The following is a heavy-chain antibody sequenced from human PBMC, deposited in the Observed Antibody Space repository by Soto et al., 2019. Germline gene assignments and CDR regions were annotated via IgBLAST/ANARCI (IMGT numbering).Heavy chain of an antibody. D-gene: IGHD3-10*01. Sequence: SETLSLTCTVSGGSISSSSYYWGWIRQPPGKGLEWIGSIYYSGSTYYNPSLKSRVTISVDTSKNQFSLKLSSVTAADTAVYYGARGGGGSTSPFDYWGQGTLVTVSS. CDR3: ARGGGGSTSPFDY. V-gene: IGHV4-39*07. CDR2: IYYSGST. J-gene: IGHJ4*02. CDR1: GGSISSSSYY.